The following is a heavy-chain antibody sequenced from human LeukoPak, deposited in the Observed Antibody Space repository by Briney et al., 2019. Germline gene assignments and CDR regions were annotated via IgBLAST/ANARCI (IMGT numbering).Heavy chain of an antibody. CDR3: AREGSSGQDWYAFDV. V-gene: IGHV1-2*02. Sequence: GASLRVSCKASGFTFTGYYVQWPRQAPGQGLEWVGWMYFNSGATRYAPKFQGRVTMTRDTSISTAYMELSSLRPDDTGMYYCAREGSSGQDWYAFDVWGRETMVSVSS. CDR2: MYFNSGAT. D-gene: IGHD5-12*01. CDR1: GFTFTGYY. J-gene: IGHJ3*01.